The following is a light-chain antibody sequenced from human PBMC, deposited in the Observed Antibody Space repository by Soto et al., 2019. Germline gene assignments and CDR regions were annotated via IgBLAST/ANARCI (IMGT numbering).Light chain of an antibody. CDR3: SSYTSSSSYV. CDR2: DVS. V-gene: IGLV2-14*01. J-gene: IGLJ1*01. Sequence: QSALTQPASVSGSPGQSIAISCTGTSSDVSAYNSVSWYQQYPGKAPKLMIHDVSNRPSGVSDRFSGSKSGNTASLTISGLQAEDEADYYCSSYTSSSSYVFGSGTKVTVL. CDR1: SSDVSAYNS.